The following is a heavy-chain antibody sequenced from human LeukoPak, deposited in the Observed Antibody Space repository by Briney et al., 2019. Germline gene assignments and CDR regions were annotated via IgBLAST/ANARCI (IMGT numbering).Heavy chain of an antibody. V-gene: IGHV3-30*02. J-gene: IGHJ4*02. D-gene: IGHD6-6*01. CDR1: GFTFSSYG. CDR2: IRYDGSNK. CDR3: AKDVDRAARLGIWDYFDY. Sequence: PGGSLRLSCAASGFTFSSYGMHWVRQAPGKGLEWVAFIRYDGSNKYYADSVKGRFTISRDNSKNTLYLQMNSLRAEDTAVYYCAKDVDRAARLGIWDYFDYWGQGTLVTVSS.